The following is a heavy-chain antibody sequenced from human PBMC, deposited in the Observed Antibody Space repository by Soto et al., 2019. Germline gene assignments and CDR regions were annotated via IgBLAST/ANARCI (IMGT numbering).Heavy chain of an antibody. Sequence: QVQLQESGPGLVKPSETLSLTCTVSGGSISSYYWSWIRQPPGKGLEWIGYIYYSGSTNYNPSLTSRVTITVDTSKNQFSLKLSSVTAADTAVYYCARETEGGMGYGMDVWGQGTTVTVSS. D-gene: IGHD1-20*01. CDR2: IYYSGST. CDR1: GGSISSYY. V-gene: IGHV4-59*01. J-gene: IGHJ6*02. CDR3: ARETEGGMGYGMDV.